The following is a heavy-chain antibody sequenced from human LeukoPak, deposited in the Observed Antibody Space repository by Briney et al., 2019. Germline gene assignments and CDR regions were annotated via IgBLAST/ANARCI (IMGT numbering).Heavy chain of an antibody. Sequence: GGSLRLSCAASGFTFSNYPMHWVRQAPGKGLEWMAVISYDGNNKYYADSVKGRFTISRDNSKNTLYLQMNSLRAEDTAVYYCAKHPVAGIFYHFDYWGQGSLVTVSS. D-gene: IGHD6-19*01. J-gene: IGHJ4*02. CDR1: GFTFSNYP. V-gene: IGHV3-30-3*02. CDR3: AKHPVAGIFYHFDY. CDR2: ISYDGNNK.